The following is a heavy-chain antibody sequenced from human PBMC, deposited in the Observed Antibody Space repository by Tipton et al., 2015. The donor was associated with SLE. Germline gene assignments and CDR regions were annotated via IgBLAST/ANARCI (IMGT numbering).Heavy chain of an antibody. CDR1: GASISSLY. J-gene: IGHJ2*01. Sequence: TLSLTCTVSGASISSLYWSWIRQPPGKELEWIGCISYSGSTNYNPSLRSRVTLSIDTSKNQFSLKVTSATASDTAVYYCARHGRIAARDWYFDLWGRGTLVTVSS. D-gene: IGHD6-6*01. V-gene: IGHV4-59*11. CDR3: ARHGRIAARDWYFDL. CDR2: ISYSGST.